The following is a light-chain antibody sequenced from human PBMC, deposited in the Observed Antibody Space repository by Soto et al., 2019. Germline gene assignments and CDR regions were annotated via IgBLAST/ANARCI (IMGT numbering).Light chain of an antibody. V-gene: IGLV2-14*01. CDR1: SSDVGGYNY. CDR2: DVS. J-gene: IGLJ1*01. Sequence: QSALTQPASVSGSPGQSITISCTGTSSDVGGYNYVSWYQQHPGTALKVMVFDVSKRPSGVSNRFSGSKSCNTASLTISGLQAEDESDYFFSSFTPSSAPFYVFGTGTKVTVL. CDR3: SSFTPSSAPFYV.